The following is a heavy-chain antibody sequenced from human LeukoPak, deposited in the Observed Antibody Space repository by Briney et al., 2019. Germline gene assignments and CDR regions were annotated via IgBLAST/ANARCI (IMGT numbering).Heavy chain of an antibody. D-gene: IGHD5-24*01. V-gene: IGHV4-34*01. Sequence: SETLSLTCAVYGGSFSGYYWSWIRQPPGKGLEWIGEINHSGSTNYNPSLKSRVTISVDTSKNQFSLKLSSVTAADTAVYYCARQRWLQFRAFDIWGQGTMVTVSS. CDR3: ARQRWLQFRAFDI. CDR1: GGSFSGYY. J-gene: IGHJ3*02. CDR2: INHSGST.